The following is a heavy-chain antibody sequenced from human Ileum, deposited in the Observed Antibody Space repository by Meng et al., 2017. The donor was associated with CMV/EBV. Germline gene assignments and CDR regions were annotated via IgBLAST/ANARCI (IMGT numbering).Heavy chain of an antibody. V-gene: IGHV4-59*01. CDR1: GGSISIFY. CDR3: ARLVVVPAAINYFDY. D-gene: IGHD2-2*02. CDR2: VHNSGST. Sequence: SETLSLTCTISGGSISIFYWHWIRQPPGKGLEWIGFVHNSGSTNYNPTLESRVTMSVDTSKNQFSLRLRSVTAADTAVYYCARLVVVPAAINYFDYWGQGTLVTVSS. J-gene: IGHJ4*02.